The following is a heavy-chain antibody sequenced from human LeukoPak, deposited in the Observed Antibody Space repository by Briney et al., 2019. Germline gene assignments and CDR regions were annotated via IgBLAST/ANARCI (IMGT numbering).Heavy chain of an antibody. CDR1: GWSFNDYY. V-gene: IGHV4-34*01. D-gene: IGHD2-2*01. CDR2: INARGAT. CDR3: ARGQVPAARGYNWFDP. J-gene: IGHJ5*02. Sequence: PSETLSLTCAVYGWSFNDYYWNWIRQPPGKGLDWIGEINARGATNYNPSLKSRVTISVATSKKQFSLRLTSMIAADTALYYCARGQVPAARGYNWFDPWGQGTLVTVSS.